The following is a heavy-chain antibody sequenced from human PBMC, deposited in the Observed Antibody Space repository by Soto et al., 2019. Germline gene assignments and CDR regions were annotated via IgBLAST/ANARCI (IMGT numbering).Heavy chain of an antibody. V-gene: IGHV1-69*13. Sequence: SVKVSCKASGGTFSSYAISWVRQAPGQGLEWMGGIIPIFGTANYAQKFQGRVTITADESTSTAYMELSSLRSEDTAVYYCARDLGFGELLGYYYYYGMDVWGQGTTVTVSS. D-gene: IGHD3-10*01. J-gene: IGHJ6*02. CDR3: ARDLGFGELLGYYYYYGMDV. CDR1: GGTFSSYA. CDR2: IIPIFGTA.